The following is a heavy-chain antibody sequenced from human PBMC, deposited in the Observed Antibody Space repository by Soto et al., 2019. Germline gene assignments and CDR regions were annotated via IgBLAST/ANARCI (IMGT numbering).Heavy chain of an antibody. V-gene: IGHV3-23*01. Sequence: GGSLRLSCAASGLTFSDYAMSWVRQAPGKGLEWVSAISGSGGSTYYADSLKGQFTISRDNSKDTLYLQMDSLRAEDMAVYYCPKGRTIYGVVPLDYWGQGTLVTVSS. CDR2: ISGSGGST. D-gene: IGHD3-3*01. CDR1: GLTFSDYA. CDR3: PKGRTIYGVVPLDY. J-gene: IGHJ4*02.